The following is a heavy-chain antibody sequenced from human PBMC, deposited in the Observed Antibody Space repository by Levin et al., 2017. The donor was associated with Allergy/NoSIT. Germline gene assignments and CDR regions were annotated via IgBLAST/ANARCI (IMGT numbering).Heavy chain of an antibody. CDR1: GGSISSYY. J-gene: IGHJ4*02. Sequence: PSETLSLTCTVSGGSISSYYWSWIRQPPGKGLEWIGYIYYSGSTNYNPSLKSRVTISVDTSKNQFSLKLSSVTAADTAVYYCASYDGGSTFDYWGQGTLVTVSS. V-gene: IGHV4-59*08. D-gene: IGHD4-23*01. CDR3: ASYDGGSTFDY. CDR2: IYYSGST.